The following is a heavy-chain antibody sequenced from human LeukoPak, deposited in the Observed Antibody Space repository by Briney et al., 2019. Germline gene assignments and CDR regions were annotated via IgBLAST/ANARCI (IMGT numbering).Heavy chain of an antibody. CDR1: GFTFSSYA. CDR3: EGYCSGSYCSRSFDY. V-gene: IGHV3-30*03. Sequence: PGRSLGLSCAASGFTFSSYAMHWVRQAPGKGLEWVALISSDGSNKYYADSVKGRFTITRDNSKNTVYLQMDSLRAEDTAVYYCEGYCSGSYCSRSFDYWGQGTLVTVSS. J-gene: IGHJ4*02. D-gene: IGHD2-15*01. CDR2: ISSDGSNK.